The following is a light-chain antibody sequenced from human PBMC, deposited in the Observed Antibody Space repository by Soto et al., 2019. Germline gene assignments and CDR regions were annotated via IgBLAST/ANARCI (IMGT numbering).Light chain of an antibody. V-gene: IGLV2-23*01. Sequence: QSALTQPASVSGSPRQSITISCTGGSSDVGSSNFVSWYQQHPGKAPKLIIYEGTRRPSGVSGRFSGSKSGNTASLTISGLQAEDEAYYYCCSFPGSSTFYLFGTGTKVTVL. CDR2: EGT. CDR1: SSDVGSSNF. J-gene: IGLJ1*01. CDR3: CSFPGSSTFYL.